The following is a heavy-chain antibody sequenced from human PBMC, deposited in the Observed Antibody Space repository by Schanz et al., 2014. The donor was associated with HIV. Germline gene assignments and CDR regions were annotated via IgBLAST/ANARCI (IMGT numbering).Heavy chain of an antibody. CDR3: AKPEYDSRGNSQSHFDY. V-gene: IGHV3-30-3*02. J-gene: IGHJ4*02. D-gene: IGHD3-22*01. Sequence: QVQLVESGGGVVRPGRSLRLSCAASGFTFSDYSMHWVRQAPGKALEWVAVISHDGTNKFYAGSVKDRFTISRDNSKNTLYLQMTTLRIDDTAVYYCAKPEYDSRGNSQSHFDYWGQGTLVTVSS. CDR1: GFTFSDYS. CDR2: ISHDGTNK.